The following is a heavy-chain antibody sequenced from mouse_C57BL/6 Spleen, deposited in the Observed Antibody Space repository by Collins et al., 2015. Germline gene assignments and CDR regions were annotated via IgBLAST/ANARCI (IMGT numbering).Heavy chain of an antibody. V-gene: IGHV1-76*01. CDR3: ARGIYYYVLDY. Sequence: QVQLKQSGAELVRPGASVKLSCKASGYTFTDYYXKWVKQRPGQGPEWIARIYPGSDNTFYNEKFKGKATLTAEKASSTAYMQLNSLTSEDSAVYFCARGIYYYVLDYWGQGTTLTVSS. CDR1: GYTFTDYY. J-gene: IGHJ2*01. D-gene: IGHD1-1*01. CDR2: IYPGSDNT.